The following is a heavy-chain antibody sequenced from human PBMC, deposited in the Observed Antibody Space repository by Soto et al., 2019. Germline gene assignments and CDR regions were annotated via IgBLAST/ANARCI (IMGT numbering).Heavy chain of an antibody. V-gene: IGHV3-21*01. D-gene: IGHD7-27*01. CDR2: IRSSSGYI. CDR3: ARDYYSGNWGNVYGYAMDX. CDR1: GFTFSGHS. J-gene: IGHJ6*02. Sequence: PEGSLRLSCVASGFTFSGHSMNWVRQAPGKGLEWVSCIRSSSGYIYYAESVKGRFTISRDNAENSLFLQMSSLRAEETAVYYCARDYYSGNWGNVYGYAMDXWGQGTMVTVS.